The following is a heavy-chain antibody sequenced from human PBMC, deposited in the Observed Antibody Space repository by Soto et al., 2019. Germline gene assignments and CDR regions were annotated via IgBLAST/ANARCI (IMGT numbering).Heavy chain of an antibody. Sequence: QVQLVQSGAEVKKPGASVKVSCKASGYTFTSYYMHWVRQAPGQGLEWMGIINPSGGSTSYAQKSQGRVTMPRDTSTSTVYRELSSLRSEDTAVYYCARDPGRSLGVVKKPRRYWYFDLWGRGTLVTVSS. V-gene: IGHV1-46*01. J-gene: IGHJ2*01. CDR2: INPSGGST. D-gene: IGHD3-3*01. CDR3: ARDPGRSLGVVKKPRRYWYFDL. CDR1: GYTFTSYY.